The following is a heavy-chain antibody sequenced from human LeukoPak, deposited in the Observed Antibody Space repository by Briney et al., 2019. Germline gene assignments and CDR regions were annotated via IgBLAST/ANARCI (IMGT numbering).Heavy chain of an antibody. D-gene: IGHD2-2*01. Sequence: SLTLSWPPARLTFSTYCMQWVRPPASGGREWVAFIRYDGSNKYYADSVKGRFTIYRDNSKNTLYLQMNSLRAEDTAVYYCAKDLEGLVVVPAALDYWGQGTLVTVSS. V-gene: IGHV3-30*02. CDR1: RLTFSTYC. CDR3: AKDLEGLVVVPAALDY. CDR2: IRYDGSNK. J-gene: IGHJ4*02.